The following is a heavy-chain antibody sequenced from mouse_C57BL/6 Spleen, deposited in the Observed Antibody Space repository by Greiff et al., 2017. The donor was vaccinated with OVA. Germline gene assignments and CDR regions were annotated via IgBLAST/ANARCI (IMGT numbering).Heavy chain of an antibody. J-gene: IGHJ2*01. V-gene: IGHV7-1*01. D-gene: IGHD4-1*01. CDR2: SRNKANDYTT. Sequence: EVKVVESGGGLVQSGRSLRLSCATSGFTFSDFYMEWVRQAPGKGLEWIAASRNKANDYTTEYSASVKGRFIVSRDTSQSILYLQMNALRAEDTAIYYCARDGTGTGNFDYWGQGTTLTVSS. CDR3: ARDGTGTGNFDY. CDR1: GFTFSDFY.